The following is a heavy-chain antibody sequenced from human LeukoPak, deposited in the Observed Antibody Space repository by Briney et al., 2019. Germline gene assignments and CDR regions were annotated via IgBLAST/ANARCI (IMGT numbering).Heavy chain of an antibody. Sequence: SETLSLTCTVSGGSISSYYWSWNRQPPGKGLEWIGYIYYSGSTNYNPSLKSRVTVSVDTSKNQFSLKLSSVTAADTAVYYCARERYSPQWFDPWGQGTLVTVSS. CDR2: IYYSGST. CDR3: ARERYSPQWFDP. J-gene: IGHJ5*02. V-gene: IGHV4-59*01. D-gene: IGHD6-13*01. CDR1: GGSISSYY.